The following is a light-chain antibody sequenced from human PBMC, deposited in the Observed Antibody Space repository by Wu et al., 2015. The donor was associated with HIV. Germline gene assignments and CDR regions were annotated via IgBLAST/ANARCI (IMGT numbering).Light chain of an antibody. Sequence: DILMTQSPSSLFASLGHNVTITCRASQAISSFLNWYQQRDGRAPKVVIYGASRLQNGVPSRFSGNGSGTEFNLTITNLRPEDRGFYFCRQSYSTLVTFGQGTKVEI. V-gene: IGKV1-39*01. CDR2: GAS. J-gene: IGKJ2*01. CDR3: RQSYSTLVT. CDR1: QAISSF.